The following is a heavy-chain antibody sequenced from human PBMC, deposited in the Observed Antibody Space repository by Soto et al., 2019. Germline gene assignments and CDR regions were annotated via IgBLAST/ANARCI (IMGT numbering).Heavy chain of an antibody. CDR2: INPATGAA. V-gene: IGHV1-2*02. D-gene: IGHD3-3*01. CDR3: ATGGGVGVALSAAFDM. CDR1: GYPVTAYY. J-gene: IGHJ3*02. Sequence: QLHLVQSGAVVKKPGASVTVSCSASGYPVTAYYMHWVRQAPGRGLEWMGGINPATGAAKYTQTFQARLPLTLDTSTSAVLMDPSGLTSEDPAVFSCATGGGVGVALSAAFDMCGQGTLVTVSS.